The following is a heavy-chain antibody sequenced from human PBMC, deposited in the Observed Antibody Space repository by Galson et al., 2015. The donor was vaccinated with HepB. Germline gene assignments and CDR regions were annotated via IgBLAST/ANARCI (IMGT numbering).Heavy chain of an antibody. V-gene: IGHV5-10-1*01. CDR1: GYSFTSYW. CDR2: IDPSDSYT. CDR3: ARRGTYYDILTGYPQGYYYGMDV. D-gene: IGHD3-9*01. J-gene: IGHJ6*02. Sequence: QSGAEVKKPGESLRISCKGSGYSFTSYWISWVRQMPGKGLEWMGRIDPSDSYTNYSPSFQGHVTISADKSISTAYLQWSSLKASDTAMYYCARRGTYYDILTGYPQGYYYGMDVWGQGTTVTVSS.